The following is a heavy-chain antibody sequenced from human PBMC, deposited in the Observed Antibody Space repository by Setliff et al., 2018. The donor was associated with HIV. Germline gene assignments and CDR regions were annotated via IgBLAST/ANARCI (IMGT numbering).Heavy chain of an antibody. Sequence: ASVKVSCKASGYTFTSYGINWVRQAPGQGLQWMGWISANNGNTNYAQNLQGRVTMTTDTSTNTAYMELRSLRSDDTAVYYCARGLAVAGKSYYSYYYMDVWGKGTTVTVSS. CDR1: GYTFTSYG. CDR2: ISANNGNT. J-gene: IGHJ6*03. CDR3: ARGLAVAGKSYYSYYYMDV. D-gene: IGHD6-19*01. V-gene: IGHV1-18*01.